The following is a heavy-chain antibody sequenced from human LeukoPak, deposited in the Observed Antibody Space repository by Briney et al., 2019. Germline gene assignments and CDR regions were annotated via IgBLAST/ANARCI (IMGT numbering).Heavy chain of an antibody. CDR1: GYTFTGYY. CDR3: ARDYTKWELLNDAFDI. V-gene: IGHV1-2*02. D-gene: IGHD1-26*01. J-gene: IGHJ3*02. CDR2: INPNSGGT. Sequence: ASVKVSCTASGYTFTGYYMHWVRQAPGQGLEWMGWINPNSGGTNYAQKFQGRVTMTRDTSISTAYMELSRLRSDDTAVYYCARDYTKWELLNDAFDIWGQGTMVTVSS.